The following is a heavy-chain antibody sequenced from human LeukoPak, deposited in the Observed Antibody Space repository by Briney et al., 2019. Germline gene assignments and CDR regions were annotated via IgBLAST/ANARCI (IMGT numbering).Heavy chain of an antibody. CDR2: VSKSGST. CDR1: GGSITSHF. V-gene: IGHV4-4*08. CDR3: ARDDYGVFDAFDV. J-gene: IGHJ3*01. D-gene: IGHD3-16*01. Sequence: SETLSLTCTVSGGSITSHFWTWIRQAPGKGLEWVGYVSKSGSTNYNSSLQSRITISVDTSKNQFFLKLTSMTAADTAVYFCARDDYGVFDAFDVWGQGTVVTVSS.